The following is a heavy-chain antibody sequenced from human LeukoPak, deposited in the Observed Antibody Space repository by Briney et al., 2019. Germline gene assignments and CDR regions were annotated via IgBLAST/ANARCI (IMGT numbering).Heavy chain of an antibody. CDR1: GGSMSTYY. D-gene: IGHD4-17*01. V-gene: IGHV4-59*08. CDR3: ARSTMTTVPYFDY. J-gene: IGHJ4*02. CDR2: VYYSGST. Sequence: SETLSLTCTVSGGSMSTYYWGWIRQPPGKGLVYIGYVYYSGSTNYNPSLKSRVTISVDTSKNQFSLKLSSVTAADTAVYYCARSTMTTVPYFDYWGQGTLVTVSS.